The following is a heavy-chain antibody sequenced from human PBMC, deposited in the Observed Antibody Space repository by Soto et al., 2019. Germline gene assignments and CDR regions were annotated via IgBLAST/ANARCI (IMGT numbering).Heavy chain of an antibody. V-gene: IGHV3-23*01. CDR1: GFAFSSYA. Sequence: EVQLLESGGGLVQPGGSLRLSCAASGFAFSSYAMCWVRQAPRKGLEWVSAISGSGGSTYYADSVKGRFTISRDNSKNTLYLQMNSLRAEDTAVYYCAKDVAVAVLDYWGQGTLVTVSS. CDR3: AKDVAVAVLDY. D-gene: IGHD6-19*01. CDR2: ISGSGGST. J-gene: IGHJ4*02.